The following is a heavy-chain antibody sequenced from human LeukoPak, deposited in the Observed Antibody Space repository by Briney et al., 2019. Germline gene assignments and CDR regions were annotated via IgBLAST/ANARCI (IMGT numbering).Heavy chain of an antibody. Sequence: ASVKVSCKASGYTFTGYYMHWVRQAPGQGLEWMGWINPNSGGTNYAQKFQGRVTMTRDTSISPAYMDLSRLRSDDTAVYYCARGGAGAYYDFWSGSDDFDIWGQGTMVTVSS. CDR2: INPNSGGT. D-gene: IGHD3-3*01. CDR1: GYTFTGYY. CDR3: ARGGAGAYYDFWSGSDDFDI. J-gene: IGHJ3*02. V-gene: IGHV1-2*02.